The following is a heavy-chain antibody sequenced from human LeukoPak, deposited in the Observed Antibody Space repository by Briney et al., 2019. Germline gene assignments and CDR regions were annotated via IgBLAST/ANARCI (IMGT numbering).Heavy chain of an antibody. Sequence: ASVKVSCKASEYTFTTYDINWVRQAPGQGLEWMGRIIPILGIANYAQKFQGRVTITADKSTSTAYMELSSLRSEDTAVYYCARSQYYDSSGYYSPWGQGTLVTVSS. J-gene: IGHJ5*02. V-gene: IGHV1-69*04. D-gene: IGHD3-22*01. CDR2: IIPILGIA. CDR1: EYTFTTYD. CDR3: ARSQYYDSSGYYSP.